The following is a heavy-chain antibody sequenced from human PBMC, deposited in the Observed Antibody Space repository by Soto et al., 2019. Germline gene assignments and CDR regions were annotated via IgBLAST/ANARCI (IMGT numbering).Heavy chain of an antibody. CDR3: ASRVEWFEGGWLDP. J-gene: IGHJ5*02. D-gene: IGHD3-3*01. V-gene: IGHV4-4*02. CDR1: GGSISSSNW. Sequence: SETLSLTCAASGGSISSSNWWSWVRQPPGKGLEWIGEIYHSGSTNYNPSLKSRVTISVDKSKNQFSLKLSSVTAADTAVYYCASRVEWFEGGWLDPCGQGTMVTV. CDR2: IYHSGST.